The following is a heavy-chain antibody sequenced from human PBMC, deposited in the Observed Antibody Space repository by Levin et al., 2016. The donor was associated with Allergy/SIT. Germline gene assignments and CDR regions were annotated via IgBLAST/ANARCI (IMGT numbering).Heavy chain of an antibody. CDR1: GGSISSYY. D-gene: IGHD6-6*01. Sequence: SETLSLTCTVSGGSISSYYWSWIRQPPGKGLEWIGEINHSGSTNYNPSLKSRVTISVDTSKNQFSLKLSSVTAADTAVYYCASPVFWGSSPPTDYWGQGTLVTVSS. V-gene: IGHV4-34*01. CDR3: ASPVFWGSSPPTDY. J-gene: IGHJ4*02. CDR2: INHSGST.